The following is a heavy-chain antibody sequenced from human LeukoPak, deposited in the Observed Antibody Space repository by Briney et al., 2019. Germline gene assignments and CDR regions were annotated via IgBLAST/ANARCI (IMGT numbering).Heavy chain of an antibody. Sequence: SETLSLTCTVSGGSISSYYWSWIRQPPGKGLEWIGYIYYSGSTNYNPSLKSRVTISVDTSMNQFSLKLSSVTAADTAVYYCARGPYSSSLNWFDPWGQGTLVTVSS. D-gene: IGHD6-13*01. CDR1: GGSISSYY. V-gene: IGHV4-59*13. CDR3: ARGPYSSSLNWFDP. J-gene: IGHJ5*02. CDR2: IYYSGST.